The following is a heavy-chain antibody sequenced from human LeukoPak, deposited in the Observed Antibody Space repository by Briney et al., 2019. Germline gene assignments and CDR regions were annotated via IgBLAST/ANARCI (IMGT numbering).Heavy chain of an antibody. Sequence: GASVKVSCKASGYTFTRYGITWARQAPGQGLEWMGWISVYNGNTNYAQRLQGRVTLTTDTSTSIAYMELRSLRSDDTAVYYCARTGLERPSDWGQGTLVTVSS. D-gene: IGHD1-1*01. CDR1: GYTFTRYG. CDR3: ARTGLERPSD. CDR2: ISVYNGNT. V-gene: IGHV1-18*01. J-gene: IGHJ4*02.